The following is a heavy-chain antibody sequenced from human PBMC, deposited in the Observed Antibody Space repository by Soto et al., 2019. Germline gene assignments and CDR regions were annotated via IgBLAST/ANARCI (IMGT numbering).Heavy chain of an antibody. CDR2: INPDSGGT. CDR3: ASGKHDGSGSYQLRFDY. D-gene: IGHD3-10*01. Sequence: ASVKVSCKASEYTFTGFYVHWVRQAPGQGLEWMGWINPDSGGTIYAQKFQDWVTMTRDTSISTAYMELSRLRSDDTAVYYCASGKHDGSGSYQLRFDYWGQGTLVTVSS. V-gene: IGHV1-2*04. J-gene: IGHJ4*02. CDR1: EYTFTGFY.